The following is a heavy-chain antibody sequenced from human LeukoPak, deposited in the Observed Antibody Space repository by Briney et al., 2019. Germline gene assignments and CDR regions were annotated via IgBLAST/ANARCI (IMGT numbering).Heavy chain of an antibody. J-gene: IGHJ4*02. CDR3: AREFGLRPDTFDY. D-gene: IGHD3-16*01. CDR2: IWYDGSNK. CDR1: GFTFSSNG. Sequence: PGRSLRLSCAANGFTFSSNGIHWVRQAPGKGLEWVAVIWYDGSNKYYADSVKGRFTISRDNSKNTLYLQMNSLRAEDTAVYYCAREFGLRPDTFDYWGQGSLVIVSS. V-gene: IGHV3-33*01.